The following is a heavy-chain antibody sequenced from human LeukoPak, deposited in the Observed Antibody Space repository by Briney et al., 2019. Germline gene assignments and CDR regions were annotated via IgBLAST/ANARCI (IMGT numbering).Heavy chain of an antibody. CDR1: GYTFTSYD. V-gene: IGHV1-8*01. D-gene: IGHD3-3*01. Sequence: GASVKVSCKASGYTFTSYDINWVRQATGQGLEWMGWMNPNSGNTGYAQKFQGRVTMTRNTSISTAYMELSSLRSEDTAVYYCARVPGSHYYFWSGYRYYYYYYMDVWGKGTTVTVSS. CDR3: ARVPGSHYYFWSGYRYYYYYYMDV. J-gene: IGHJ6*03. CDR2: MNPNSGNT.